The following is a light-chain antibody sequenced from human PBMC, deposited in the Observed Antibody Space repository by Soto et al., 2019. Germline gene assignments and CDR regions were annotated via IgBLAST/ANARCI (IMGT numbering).Light chain of an antibody. CDR1: NSDVNY. V-gene: IGLV2-14*01. CDR3: RSSTSSSTFV. Sequence: QCALTQPASVCGAPGQSITISCTSTNSDVNYVSWHQQHPGKAPKLMIYEVSNRPSGVSNRFSGSKSGNTASLTISGLQAEDEADYYCRSSTSSSTFVFGTGTKLTV. CDR2: EVS. J-gene: IGLJ1*01.